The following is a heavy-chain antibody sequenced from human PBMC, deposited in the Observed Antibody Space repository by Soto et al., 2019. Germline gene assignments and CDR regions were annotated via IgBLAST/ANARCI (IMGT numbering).Heavy chain of an antibody. CDR1: GYTFTSHD. J-gene: IGHJ4*02. Sequence: QVQLVQSGAEVKNSGASVKVSCQASGYTFTSHDINWVRQATGQGLEWMGWMNPNSGNTGYAQKFQGRVTMTRNTSISTAYMELSSLRSEDTAVYYCARWDYGDYARFDYWGQGTLVTVSS. V-gene: IGHV1-8*01. CDR3: ARWDYGDYARFDY. D-gene: IGHD4-17*01. CDR2: MNPNSGNT.